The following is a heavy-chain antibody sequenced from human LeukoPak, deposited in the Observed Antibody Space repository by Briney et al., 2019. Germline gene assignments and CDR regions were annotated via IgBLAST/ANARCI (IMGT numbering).Heavy chain of an antibody. J-gene: IGHJ4*02. Sequence: WETLTLTCSVSGASISTYYWSWIRQPAGKGLEWIGRIYAIETNNYNPSLKSRVTMSVDTSKNPFSLKLSSVTAAGTAVYYCARSPPDRNSLDYWGQGTL. CDR1: GASISTYY. CDR2: IYAIETN. V-gene: IGHV4-4*07. D-gene: IGHD1-7*01. CDR3: ARSPPDRNSLDY.